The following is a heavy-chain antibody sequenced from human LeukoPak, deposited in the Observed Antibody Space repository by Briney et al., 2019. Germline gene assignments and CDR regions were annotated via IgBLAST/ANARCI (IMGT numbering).Heavy chain of an antibody. CDR1: GGTFSSYA. J-gene: IGHJ4*02. CDR2: IIPIFGTA. Sequence: EASVKVSCKASGGTFSSYAISWVRQSPGQGLEWMGGIIPIFGTANYAQKFQGRVTITTDESTSTAYMELSSLRSEDTAVYYCARARHDYGGNGYYFDYWGQGTLVTVSS. CDR3: ARARHDYGGNGYYFDY. D-gene: IGHD4-23*01. V-gene: IGHV1-69*05.